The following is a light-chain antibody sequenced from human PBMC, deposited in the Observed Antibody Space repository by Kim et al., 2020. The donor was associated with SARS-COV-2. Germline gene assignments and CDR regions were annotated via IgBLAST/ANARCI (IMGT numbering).Light chain of an antibody. Sequence: DTVLTQFPATLSLSPGERATLSCKASQTVYTYLAWYQHKPGQAPRLLIHDASNRATGIPPRFSGSGSGTDFTLTVTSLEPEDFAIYYCRQRYNWPPTFGGGTKLEI. J-gene: IGKJ4*01. CDR1: QTVYTY. CDR2: DAS. V-gene: IGKV3-11*01. CDR3: RQRYNWPPT.